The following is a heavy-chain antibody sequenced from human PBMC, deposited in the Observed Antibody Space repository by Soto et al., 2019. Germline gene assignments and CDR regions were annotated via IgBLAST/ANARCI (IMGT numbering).Heavy chain of an antibody. CDR2: INWNGGST. D-gene: IGHD5-18*01. Sequence: GGSLRLSCAASGLTFDDYGMSWVRQAPGKGLEWVSGINWNGGSTGYADSVKGRFTISRDNAKNSLYLQMNSLRAEDTALYYCARDPPQKDTAMESNYFDYWGQGTLVTVSS. CDR3: ARDPPQKDTAMESNYFDY. J-gene: IGHJ4*02. CDR1: GLTFDDYG. V-gene: IGHV3-20*04.